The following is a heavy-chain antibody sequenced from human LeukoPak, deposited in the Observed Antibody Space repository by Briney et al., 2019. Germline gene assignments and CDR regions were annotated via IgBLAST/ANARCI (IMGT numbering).Heavy chain of an antibody. CDR3: ARDIPSGFYTPDY. CDR2: ISSSGNT. J-gene: IGHJ4*02. CDR1: GFTFSRSA. Sequence: GGSLRLSCAASGFTFSRSAMTWVRQTPGKGLDWVSSISSSGNTYYADSVKGRFTISRDNARNSLYLQMSSLRVEDKAVYYCARDIPSGFYTPDYWGRGTLVTVSS. D-gene: IGHD5-12*01. V-gene: IGHV3-23*01.